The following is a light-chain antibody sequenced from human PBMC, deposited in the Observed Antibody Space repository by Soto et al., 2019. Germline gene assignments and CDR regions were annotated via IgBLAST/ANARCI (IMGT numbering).Light chain of an antibody. J-gene: IGLJ3*02. CDR2: GNS. CDR1: SSNIGAGYD. Sequence: QLVLTQPPSVSGAPGQRVTISCTGSSSNIGAGYDVHWYQQLPGTAPKLLIYGNSNRPSGVPDRFSGSKSGTSASLAITGLLPEDEADYYCQSYDSSLSGWVFGGGTKLTVL. V-gene: IGLV1-40*01. CDR3: QSYDSSLSGWV.